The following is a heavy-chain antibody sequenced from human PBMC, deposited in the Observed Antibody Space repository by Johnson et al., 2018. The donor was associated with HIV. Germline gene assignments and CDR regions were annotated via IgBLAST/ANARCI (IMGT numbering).Heavy chain of an antibody. J-gene: IGHJ3*02. V-gene: IGHV3-30*18. Sequence: QVQLVESGGGVVQPGRSLKLACAASGFTFSAYGMYWVRQSPVKGLEWVAVISYDGGNKYYVDSVKGRFTLSRDNSKNTLYLQMNSLGAEDTALYYCAKVGGPRGFFYDVFDILGQGTMVTVSS. CDR1: GFTFSAYG. CDR2: ISYDGGNK. D-gene: IGHD2/OR15-2a*01. CDR3: AKVGGPRGFFYDVFDI.